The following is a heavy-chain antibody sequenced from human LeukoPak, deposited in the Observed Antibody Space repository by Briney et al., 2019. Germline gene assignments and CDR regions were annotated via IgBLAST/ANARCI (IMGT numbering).Heavy chain of an antibody. CDR1: GFTVSSNS. Sequence: GGSLRLSCAASGFTVSSNSMTWVRQAPGKGLEWVSVIYSGGSTFYADTVKGRFTISRDNSKNTLYLQMTSLRAEDTAVYYCARDKGAGKYYFDYWGQGTLVTVSS. V-gene: IGHV3-53*01. CDR2: IYSGGST. J-gene: IGHJ4*02. D-gene: IGHD6-19*01. CDR3: ARDKGAGKYYFDY.